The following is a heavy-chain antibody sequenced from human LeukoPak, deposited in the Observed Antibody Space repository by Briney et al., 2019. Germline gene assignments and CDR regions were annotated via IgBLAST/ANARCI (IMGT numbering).Heavy chain of an antibody. Sequence: GGSLRLSCAASGFPFTSYSMNWVRQAPGKGLEWVSYISSSSSTIYYADSVKGRFTISRDNAKNSLYLQMTSLRAEDTAVYYCARADDYVWGSYRYGPFDYWGQGTLVTVSS. CDR3: ARADDYVWGSYRYGPFDY. CDR1: GFPFTSYS. D-gene: IGHD3-16*02. V-gene: IGHV3-48*04. J-gene: IGHJ4*02. CDR2: ISSSSSTI.